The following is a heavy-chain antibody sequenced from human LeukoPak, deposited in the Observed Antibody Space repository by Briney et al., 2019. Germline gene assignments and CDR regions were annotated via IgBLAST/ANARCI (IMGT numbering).Heavy chain of an antibody. CDR2: MNPNSSNT. CDR1: GYTFTSYY. CDR3: ARGRRETMIVVVITTGYYYYMDV. J-gene: IGHJ6*03. V-gene: IGHV1-8*01. Sequence: ASVKVSCKASGYTFTSYYIHWVRQATGQGLEWMGWMNPNSSNTGYAHKFQGRVTITRNTSISTAYMELSSLRSEDTAVYYCARGRRETMIVVVITTGYYYYMDVWGKGTTVTVSS. D-gene: IGHD3-22*01.